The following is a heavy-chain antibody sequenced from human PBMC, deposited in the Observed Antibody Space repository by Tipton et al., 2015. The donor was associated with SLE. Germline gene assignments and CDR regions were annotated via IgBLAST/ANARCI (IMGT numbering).Heavy chain of an antibody. CDR2: IYTSGST. CDR3: ARVGGKDY. D-gene: IGHD4-23*01. V-gene: IGHV4-61*09. J-gene: IGHJ4*02. Sequence: TLSLTCSVSGDSVSSSRYYWAWIRQPPGKGLEWIGYIYTSGSTNYNPSLKSRVTISVDTSKKQFSLKLSSVTAADTAVYYCARVGGKDYWGQGTLVTVSS. CDR1: GDSVSSSRYY.